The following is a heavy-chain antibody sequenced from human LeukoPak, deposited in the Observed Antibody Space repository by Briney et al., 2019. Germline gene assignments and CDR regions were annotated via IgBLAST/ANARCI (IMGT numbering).Heavy chain of an antibody. CDR2: ISYDGRNT. CDR1: GFNFNTYA. J-gene: IGHJ4*02. D-gene: IGHD2-15*01. Sequence: PGRSLRLSCAASGFNFNTYAMNWVRQAPGKGLEWLALISYDGRNTYYADSMKGRFTISRDNSKNTLYLQMNSLNSVDTALYYCARADTPYVVLVGFDYWGQGTLVTVSS. V-gene: IGHV3-30*04. CDR3: ARADTPYVVLVGFDY.